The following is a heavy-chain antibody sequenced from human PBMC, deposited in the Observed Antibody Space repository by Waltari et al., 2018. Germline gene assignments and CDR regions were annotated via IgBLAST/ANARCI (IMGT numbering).Heavy chain of an antibody. V-gene: IGHV1-69*01. Sequence: QVQLVQSGTEVKKPGSSLKVSCKSSGGAFRPFGLIWVRQAPGQGLEWLGGIIPIFRTTDYAQNFQGRLTITADESTSTAYLELSSLRSEDTAVYYCARVGYCIGNNCLTGALDIWGQGTLVTVSS. CDR3: ARVGYCIGNNCLTGALDI. J-gene: IGHJ3*02. CDR1: GGAFRPFG. CDR2: IIPIFRTT. D-gene: IGHD2-15*01.